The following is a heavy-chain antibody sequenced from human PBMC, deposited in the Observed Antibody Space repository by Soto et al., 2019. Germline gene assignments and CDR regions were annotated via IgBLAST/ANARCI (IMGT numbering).Heavy chain of an antibody. D-gene: IGHD3-10*01. CDR1: GYTFTNYD. J-gene: IGHJ6*02. CDR3: TRAQFEFGSYFGLDV. Sequence: ASVKVSFKASGYTFTNYDITWVRQATGQGLEWMGWMNPDSENTGSPQKFQGRVTMTVNTSINTAYMELTSLRSEDTAVYYRTRAQFEFGSYFGLDVWGQGTTVTVSS. V-gene: IGHV1-8*01. CDR2: MNPDSENT.